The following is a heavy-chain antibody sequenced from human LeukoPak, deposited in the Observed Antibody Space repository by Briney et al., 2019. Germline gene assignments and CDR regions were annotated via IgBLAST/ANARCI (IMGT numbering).Heavy chain of an antibody. D-gene: IGHD3-10*01. J-gene: IGHJ4*02. CDR3: ARGTVLLWFGDHIVDY. V-gene: IGHV1-46*01. CDR2: INPSGGST. CDR1: GYTFTSYY. Sequence: GASVKVSCKASGYTFTSYYMHWVRQAPGQGLEWMGIINPSGGSTSYAQKFQGRVTMTRDTSTSTVYMELSSLRSEDTAVYYCARGTVLLWFGDHIVDYWGQGTLVTVSS.